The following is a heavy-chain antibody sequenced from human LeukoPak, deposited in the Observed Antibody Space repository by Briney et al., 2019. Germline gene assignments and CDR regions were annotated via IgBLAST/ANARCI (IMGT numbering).Heavy chain of an antibody. J-gene: IGHJ4*02. D-gene: IGHD3-10*01. Sequence: GGSLRLFCAASGFTFSSYEMNWVRQAPGKGLGWVSYISSSGSTIYYADSVKGRFTISRDNAKNSLYLQMNSLRAADTAVYYCARAEHRPGSYHIDYWGQGTLVTVSS. CDR1: GFTFSSYE. V-gene: IGHV3-48*03. CDR2: ISSSGSTI. CDR3: ARAEHRPGSYHIDY.